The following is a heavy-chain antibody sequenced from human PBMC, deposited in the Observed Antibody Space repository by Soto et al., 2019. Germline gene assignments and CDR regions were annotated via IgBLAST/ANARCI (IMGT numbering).Heavy chain of an antibody. CDR1: GGTLSGYS. Sequence: ASVKVSCKASGGTLSGYSFRWVRQAPVQGLEWMGGIIPNCGGTNYAQKFQGRVTMTTDTSISTAYMELSRLRSDDTAVYYCARDLGGICSDAFDIWGQGTMVTVSS. D-gene: IGHD2-15*01. CDR2: IIPNCGGT. J-gene: IGHJ3*02. V-gene: IGHV1-2*02. CDR3: ARDLGGICSDAFDI.